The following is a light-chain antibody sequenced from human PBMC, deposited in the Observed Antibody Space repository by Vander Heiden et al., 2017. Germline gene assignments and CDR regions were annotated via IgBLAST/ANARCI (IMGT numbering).Light chain of an antibody. CDR3: QKYDNAPLT. J-gene: IGKJ4*01. Sequence: DNQMTQSPSSLSASVGDRVTITCQASQGISNYLAWYQQRPGKVPKLLVYAASTLQSGVPSRFSGSGSGTDFTLTISSLQPEDVASYYCQKYDNAPLTFGGGTKVEIK. V-gene: IGKV1-27*01. CDR1: QGISNY. CDR2: AAS.